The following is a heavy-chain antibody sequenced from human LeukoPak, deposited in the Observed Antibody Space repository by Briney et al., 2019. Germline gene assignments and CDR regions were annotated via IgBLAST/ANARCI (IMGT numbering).Heavy chain of an antibody. Sequence: GGSLRLSCAASGFTFSSYAMNWVRQAPGKGLEWVSAISGSGAATFNADSVKGRFTISRDNSKNTLYLQMNSLRAEDTAVYYCAKDLSSGWYPYYFDFWGRRTLVTVSS. V-gene: IGHV3-23*01. D-gene: IGHD6-19*01. CDR2: ISGSGAAT. CDR3: AKDLSSGWYPYYFDF. J-gene: IGHJ4*02. CDR1: GFTFSSYA.